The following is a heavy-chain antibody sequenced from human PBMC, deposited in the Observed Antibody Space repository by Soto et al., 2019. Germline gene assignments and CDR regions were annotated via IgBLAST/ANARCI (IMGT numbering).Heavy chain of an antibody. CDR1: GFSFDDYA. J-gene: IGHJ6*02. V-gene: IGHV3-9*01. Sequence: GGSLRLSCEASGFSFDDYAMHWVRQAPGKGLEWVSSISWNSVSTGYADSVKGRFTISRDNAKNSLYLQMNRLRSEDTALYYCAKDMENGYNPYYFYGMDVWGQGTTVTVSS. CDR2: ISWNSVST. CDR3: AKDMENGYNPYYFYGMDV. D-gene: IGHD3-10*01.